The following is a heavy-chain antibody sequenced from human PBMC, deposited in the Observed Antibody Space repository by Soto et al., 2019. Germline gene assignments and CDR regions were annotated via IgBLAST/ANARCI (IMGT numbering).Heavy chain of an antibody. J-gene: IGHJ5*02. V-gene: IGHV4-34*01. Sequence: SETLSLTCAVYGGSFSGYYWSWIRQPPGKGLEWIGEINHSGSTNYNPSLKSRVTISVDTSKNQFSLKLSSVTAADTAVYYCARGFPTIVATISKRAVAARKWFDPWGQGTLVTVSS. D-gene: IGHD5-12*01. CDR2: INHSGST. CDR3: ARGFPTIVATISKRAVAARKWFDP. CDR1: GGSFSGYY.